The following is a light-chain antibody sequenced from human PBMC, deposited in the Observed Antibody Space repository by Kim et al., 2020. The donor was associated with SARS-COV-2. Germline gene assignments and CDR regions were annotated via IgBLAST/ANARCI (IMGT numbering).Light chain of an antibody. CDR1: QSVLYSSSNKNY. CDR2: RAS. Sequence: DIVMTQSTDSLAVSLGERATINCKSSQSVLYSSSNKNYLSWYQQKPGQPPKLLIYRASTRESGVPDRFSGSGSGTDFTLTISGLQAEDVAVYYCQQYYSTPLTFGGGTKVDIK. J-gene: IGKJ4*01. V-gene: IGKV4-1*01. CDR3: QQYYSTPLT.